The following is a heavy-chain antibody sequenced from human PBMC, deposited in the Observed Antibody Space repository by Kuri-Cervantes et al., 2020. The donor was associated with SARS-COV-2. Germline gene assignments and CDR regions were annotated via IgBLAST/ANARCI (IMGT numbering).Heavy chain of an antibody. CDR1: GFNFSRTD. CDR2: ISNDGKNK. CDR3: AKGRVGVHDF. Sequence: LSLTCAASGFNFSRTDMHWVRQAPGKGLEWVAVISNDGKNKKCIASGKGRFTISRDNSQNTLYLQMKSLTSEDTAMYYCAKGRVGVHDFWGQGTLVTVSS. D-gene: IGHD2-21*01. V-gene: IGHV3-30*18. J-gene: IGHJ4*02.